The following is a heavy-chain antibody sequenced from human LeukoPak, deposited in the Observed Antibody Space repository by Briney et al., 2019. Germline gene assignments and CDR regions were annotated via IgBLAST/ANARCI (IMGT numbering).Heavy chain of an antibody. Sequence: SETLSLTCAVYGGSFSGYYWSWIRQPPGKGLEWIGEINHSGSTNYNPSLKSRVTISVDTSKNQFSLKLSSVTAADTAVYYCASTECSSTSCYEFDYWGQGTLVTVPS. D-gene: IGHD2-2*01. CDR1: GGSFSGYY. CDR3: ASTECSSTSCYEFDY. J-gene: IGHJ4*02. CDR2: INHSGST. V-gene: IGHV4-34*01.